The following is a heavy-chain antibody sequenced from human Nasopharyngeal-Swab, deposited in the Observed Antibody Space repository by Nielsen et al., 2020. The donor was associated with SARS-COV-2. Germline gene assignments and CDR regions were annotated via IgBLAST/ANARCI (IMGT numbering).Heavy chain of an antibody. Sequence: SETLSLTCAVYGGSFSGYYWSWIRQPPGKGLEWIGEINHSGSTNYNPPLKSRVTISVDTSKNQFSLKLSSVTAADTAVYYCARVPYSGSSFDPWGQGTLVTVSS. J-gene: IGHJ5*02. CDR3: ARVPYSGSSFDP. CDR1: GGSFSGYY. CDR2: INHSGST. D-gene: IGHD1-26*01. V-gene: IGHV4-34*01.